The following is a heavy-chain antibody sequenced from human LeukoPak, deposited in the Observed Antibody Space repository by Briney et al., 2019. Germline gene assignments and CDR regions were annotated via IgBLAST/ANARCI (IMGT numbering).Heavy chain of an antibody. CDR2: IYSVCIT. V-gene: IGHV3-66*01. D-gene: IGHD6-13*01. CDR3: AFIAAAGIYY. J-gene: IGHJ4*02. Sequence: GGSLRLSCAASGFTVSSNYMSWVRQAPGKGVEWVSVIYSVCITYYPDPVNGRFTISTDNSKDTLYLQMNSLRAEYTAVYYCAFIAAAGIYYWGQGTLVTVSS. CDR1: GFTVSSNY.